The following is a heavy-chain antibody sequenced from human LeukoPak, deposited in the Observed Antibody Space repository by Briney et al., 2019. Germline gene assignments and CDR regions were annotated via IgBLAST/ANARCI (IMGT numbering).Heavy chain of an antibody. Sequence: GGSLRLSCEASGFTFSSYSMNWVRQAPGKGLEWISYISTSTTTIYYANSVKGRFSISRDNAKNSLYLQMNSLRAEDTAVYYCARDLLGWELHYFDYWGQGTLVTVSS. J-gene: IGHJ4*02. CDR2: ISTSTTTI. CDR1: GFTFSSYS. CDR3: ARDLLGWELHYFDY. V-gene: IGHV3-48*04. D-gene: IGHD1-26*01.